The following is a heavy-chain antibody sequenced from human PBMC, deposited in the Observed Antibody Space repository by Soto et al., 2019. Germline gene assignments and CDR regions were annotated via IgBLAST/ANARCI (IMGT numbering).Heavy chain of an antibody. V-gene: IGHV1-2*04. CDR1: GYTFTGYY. Sequence: RASVKVSCKASGYTFTGYYMHWVRQAPGQGLEWMGWINPNSGGTNYAQKFQGWVTMTRDTSISTAYMGLSRLRSDDTAVYYCARVSQHPSGVFSRSSPDHRHYGMDVWGQGTTVTVSS. CDR2: INPNSGGT. CDR3: ARVSQHPSGVFSRSSPDHRHYGMDV. D-gene: IGHD6-13*01. J-gene: IGHJ6*02.